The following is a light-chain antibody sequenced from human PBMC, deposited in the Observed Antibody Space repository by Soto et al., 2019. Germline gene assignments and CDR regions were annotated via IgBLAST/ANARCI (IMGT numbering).Light chain of an antibody. CDR1: QSVSSN. CDR3: QQYNNWPPYP. Sequence: EIVMTQSPATLSVSPGERATLSCRASQSVSSNLAWYQQNPGQAPRLLIYGASTRATGIPARFSGSGSGTEFALTISSLQSEDFAVYYCQQYNNWPPYPFGQGTKLEIK. J-gene: IGKJ2*01. V-gene: IGKV3-15*01. CDR2: GAS.